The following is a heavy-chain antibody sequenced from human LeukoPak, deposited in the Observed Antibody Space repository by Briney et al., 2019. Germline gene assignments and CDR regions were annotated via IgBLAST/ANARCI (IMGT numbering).Heavy chain of an antibody. V-gene: IGHV3-74*01. D-gene: IGHD5-12*01. CDR3: AKDRGVPWQLDY. J-gene: IGHJ4*02. CDR1: GFTFSDFW. CDR2: INSGGTVA. Sequence: GGSPRLSCAASGFTFSDFWMHWVRQAPGKGLVWVSRINSGGTVANYADSVKGRLTISRDNAKNTLYLQMNSLRAEDTAVYYCAKDRGVPWQLDYWGQGTLVTVSS.